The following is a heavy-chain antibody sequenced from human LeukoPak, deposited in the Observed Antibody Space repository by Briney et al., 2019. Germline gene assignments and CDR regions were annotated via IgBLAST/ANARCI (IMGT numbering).Heavy chain of an antibody. Sequence: GGSLRLSCEASGLSLPSNNMHWVRQAPGGRLEWLSYISAGSGTVFSADSVRGRFSISRDNARESVFLQMNSLRFEDTGFYYCTRDLGLRRMIWGRGTLVIVSS. CDR3: TRDLGLRRMI. J-gene: IGHJ2*01. CDR2: ISAGSGTV. CDR1: GLSLPSNN. V-gene: IGHV3-48*04.